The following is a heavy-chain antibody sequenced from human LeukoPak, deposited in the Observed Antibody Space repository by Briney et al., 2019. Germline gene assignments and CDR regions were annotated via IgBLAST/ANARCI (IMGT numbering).Heavy chain of an antibody. CDR1: GFTFTSSA. J-gene: IGHJ4*02. CDR3: AAVTTVVTPGVY. V-gene: IGHV1-58*01. CDR2: IVVGSGNT. D-gene: IGHD4-23*01. Sequence: GASVMVSCKASGFTFTSSAVQWVRQARGQRLEWIGWIVVGSGNTNYAQKFQERVTITRDMSTSTAYMELSSLRSEDTAVYYCAAVTTVVTPGVYWGQGTLVTVSS.